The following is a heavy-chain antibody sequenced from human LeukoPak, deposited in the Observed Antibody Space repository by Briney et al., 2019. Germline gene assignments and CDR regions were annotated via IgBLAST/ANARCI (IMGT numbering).Heavy chain of an antibody. Sequence: SETLSLTCAVYGGSFSGYYWSWIRQPPGKGLEWIGEINHSGSTNYNPSLKSRVTISVDTSKNQFSLKLSSVTAADTAVYYCARGRGVAGLMPLWYFDLWGRGTLVTVSS. J-gene: IGHJ2*01. CDR1: GGSFSGYY. V-gene: IGHV4-34*01. CDR3: ARGRGVAGLMPLWYFDL. D-gene: IGHD6-19*01. CDR2: INHSGST.